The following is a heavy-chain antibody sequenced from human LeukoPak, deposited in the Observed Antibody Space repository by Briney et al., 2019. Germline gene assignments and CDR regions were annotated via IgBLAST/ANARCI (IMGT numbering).Heavy chain of an antibody. CDR3: TRPRTGTTDY. D-gene: IGHD1-7*01. CDR2: ISSSGSSI. J-gene: IGHJ4*02. V-gene: IGHV3-21*01. Sequence: KPGGSLRLSCAASGFTFSSYSMNWVRQAPGKGPEWVSYISSSGSSIYYADSVKGRFTMSRDNAKNSLYLQMNSLSAEDTAVYYCTRPRTGTTDYWGQGTLVTVSS. CDR1: GFTFSSYS.